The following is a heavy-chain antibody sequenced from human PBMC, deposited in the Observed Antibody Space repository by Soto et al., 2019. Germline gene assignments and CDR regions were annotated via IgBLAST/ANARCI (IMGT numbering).Heavy chain of an antibody. J-gene: IGHJ6*02. CDR1: GGSISSGAYY. CDR2: IYHSGST. CDR3: ARAYSSSRLYYYYGMDV. D-gene: IGHD6-6*01. Sequence: QVQVQESGPGLVKPSETLSLTCTVSGGSISSGAYYWSWIRQHPGKGLEYIGYIYHSGSTYYNPSLKSRVTISVDTSKNQFSLKLSCVTAADTAVYYCARAYSSSRLYYYYGMDVWGQGTTVTVSS. V-gene: IGHV4-31*03.